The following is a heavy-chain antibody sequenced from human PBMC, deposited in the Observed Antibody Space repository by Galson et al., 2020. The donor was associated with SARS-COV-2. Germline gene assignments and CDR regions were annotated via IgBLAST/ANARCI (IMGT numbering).Heavy chain of an antibody. D-gene: IGHD6-6*01. J-gene: IGHJ4*02. Sequence: PSETLSLTCAVSGYSISSGYYWGWIRQPPGKGLEWIGSIYHSGSTYYNPSLKSRVTISVDTSKNQFSLKLSSVTAADTAVYYCARDPKSSRRGFDYWGQGTLVTVSS. CDR2: IYHSGST. CDR1: GYSISSGYY. CDR3: ARDPKSSRRGFDY. V-gene: IGHV4-38-2*02.